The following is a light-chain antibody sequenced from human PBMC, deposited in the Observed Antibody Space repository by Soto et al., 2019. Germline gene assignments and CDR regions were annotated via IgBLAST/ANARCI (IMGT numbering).Light chain of an antibody. CDR3: QSYDSSLSVF. Sequence: QSVVTQSPSVSGAPGQRVTISCTGSSSNIGAGYDVHWYQQLPGTAPKLLIYGNSNRPSGVPDRFSGSKSGTSASLAITGLQAEDEADYYCQSYDSSLSVFFGTGTKLTVL. CDR1: SSNIGAGYD. V-gene: IGLV1-40*01. J-gene: IGLJ1*01. CDR2: GNS.